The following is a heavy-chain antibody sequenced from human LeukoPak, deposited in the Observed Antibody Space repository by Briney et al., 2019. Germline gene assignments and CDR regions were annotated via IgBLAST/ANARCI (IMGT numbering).Heavy chain of an antibody. D-gene: IGHD6-19*01. CDR1: GFTFGTYS. J-gene: IGHJ4*02. CDR3: AKDHRWLADY. CDR2: ISSAGTII. V-gene: IGHV3-30-3*01. Sequence: GGSLRLSCAASGFTFGTYSMHWVRRAPGKGLEWVAIISSAGTIINYADSVKGRFSISRDNSKNTLYLQMDSLRVEDTAVYYCAKDHRWLADYWGQGSLVTVSS.